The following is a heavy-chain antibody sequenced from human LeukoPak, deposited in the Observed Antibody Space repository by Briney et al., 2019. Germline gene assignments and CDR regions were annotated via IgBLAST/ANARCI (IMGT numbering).Heavy chain of an antibody. V-gene: IGHV3-30*03. CDR1: GFTFSSYG. J-gene: IGHJ4*02. CDR2: ISYDGSNK. CDR3: ARGFLDFDS. Sequence: GGSLRLSCAASGFTFSSYGMHWVRQAPGKGLEWVAVISYDGSNKYYADSVKGRFTISRDNSKNTLYLQMNSLRAEDTALYYCARGFLDFDSWGQGTLVIVSS. D-gene: IGHD3-3*01.